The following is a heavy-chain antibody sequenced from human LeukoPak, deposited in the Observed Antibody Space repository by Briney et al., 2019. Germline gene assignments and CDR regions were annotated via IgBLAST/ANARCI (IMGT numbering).Heavy chain of an antibody. D-gene: IGHD3-9*01. CDR3: ATLRSTFDM. Sequence: PSETLSLTCTVSGGSINSSSYYWGWIRQPPGKGLEWIGEIYHSGSTNYNPSLKSRVSISLDMSKNQFSLKLSSVTAADTAFYYCATLRSTFDMWGQGTVVAVSS. CDR1: GGSINSSSYY. V-gene: IGHV4-39*07. J-gene: IGHJ3*02. CDR2: IYHSGST.